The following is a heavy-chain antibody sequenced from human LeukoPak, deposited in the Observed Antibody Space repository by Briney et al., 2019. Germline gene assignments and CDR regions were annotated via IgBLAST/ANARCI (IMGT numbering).Heavy chain of an antibody. J-gene: IGHJ3*02. Sequence: SVKVSCKASGCTFSSYAIRWVRQAPGQGLEWMGGIIPILGTANYAQKFQGRVTITADKSPSTGYMELSSLRSEDTAVYYCAREDDILTGNPRYAFDIWDQGTMVTVSS. D-gene: IGHD3-9*01. CDR2: IIPILGTA. CDR1: GCTFSSYA. CDR3: AREDDILTGNPRYAFDI. V-gene: IGHV1-69*06.